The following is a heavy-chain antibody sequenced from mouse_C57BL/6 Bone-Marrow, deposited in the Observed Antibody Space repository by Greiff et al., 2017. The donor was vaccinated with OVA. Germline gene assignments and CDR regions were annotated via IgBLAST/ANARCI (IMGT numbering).Heavy chain of an antibody. J-gene: IGHJ3*01. CDR3: ASQLGIPWFAY. D-gene: IGHD4-1*02. CDR1: GYTFTSYW. CDR2: IHPSASDT. V-gene: IGHV1-74*01. Sequence: QVQLQQPGAELVKPGASVKVSCKASGYTFTSYWMHWVKQRPGQGLEWIGRIHPSASDTNYNQKFKGKATLTVDKSSSTAYMQLSSLTSEDSSVYYCASQLGIPWFAYWGQGTLVTVSA.